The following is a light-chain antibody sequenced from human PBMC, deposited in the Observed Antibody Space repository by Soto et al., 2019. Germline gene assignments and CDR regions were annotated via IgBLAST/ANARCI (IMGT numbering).Light chain of an antibody. Sequence: EIVMTQSPATLSVSPGXXXXXXXXASQSVSSNLAWYQQKPGQAPRLLIYGASTRATGIPARFSGSGSGTEFTLTISSLQSEXXAVXXXQQYNNWPRTFGQGTKVEIK. J-gene: IGKJ1*01. CDR3: QQYNNWPRT. V-gene: IGKV3-15*01. CDR2: GAS. CDR1: QSVSSN.